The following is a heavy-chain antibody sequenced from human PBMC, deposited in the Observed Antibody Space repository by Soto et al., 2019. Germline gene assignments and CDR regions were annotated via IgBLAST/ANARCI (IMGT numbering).Heavy chain of an antibody. Sequence: TSETLSLTCTVSGGSISSYYWSRIRQPPGKGLEWIGYIYYSGSTNYNPSLKSRVTISVDTSKNQFSLKLSSVTAADTAVYYCARGSPVGAAFDYWGQGTLVTVSS. J-gene: IGHJ4*02. CDR2: IYYSGST. CDR3: ARGSPVGAAFDY. CDR1: GGSISSYY. V-gene: IGHV4-59*01. D-gene: IGHD1-26*01.